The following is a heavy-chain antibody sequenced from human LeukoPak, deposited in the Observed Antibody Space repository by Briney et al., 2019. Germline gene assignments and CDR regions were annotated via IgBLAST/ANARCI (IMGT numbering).Heavy chain of an antibody. J-gene: IGHJ4*02. V-gene: IGHV3-30-3*01. CDR2: ISYDGSNK. D-gene: IGHD4-11*01. CDR1: GFTFSSYA. CDR3: ARRLQPYYFDY. Sequence: GRSLRLSCAASGFTFSSYAMHWVRQAPGKGLEWVAVISYDGSNKYYADSVKGRFTISRDNSKSTLYLQMNGLRAEDTAVYCCARRLQPYYFDYWGQGTLVTVSS.